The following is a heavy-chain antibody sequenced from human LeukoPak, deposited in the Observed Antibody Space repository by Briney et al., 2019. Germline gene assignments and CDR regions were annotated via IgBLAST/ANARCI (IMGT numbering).Heavy chain of an antibody. V-gene: IGHV3-30*18. D-gene: IGHD2-15*01. CDR2: ISYDGSNK. J-gene: IGHJ3*02. CDR3: AKDLGDSSAFDI. CDR1: GFTFSSYG. Sequence: GGSLRLSCAASGFTFSSYGMHWVRQAPGKGLEWVAVISYDGSNKYYADSVKGRFTISRDNSKNTLYLQVNSLRAEDTAVYYCAKDLGDSSAFDIWGQGTMVTVSS.